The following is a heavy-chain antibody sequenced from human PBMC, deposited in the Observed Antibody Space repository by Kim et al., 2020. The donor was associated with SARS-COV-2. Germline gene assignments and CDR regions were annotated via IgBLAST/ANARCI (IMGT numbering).Heavy chain of an antibody. V-gene: IGHV3-23*01. D-gene: IGHD3-10*01. Sequence: YYADSVKGRFTISRDNYKNTLYLQMNSLRAEDTAVYYCAKDHRFGELNDYWGQGALVTVSS. CDR3: AKDHRFGELNDY. J-gene: IGHJ4*02.